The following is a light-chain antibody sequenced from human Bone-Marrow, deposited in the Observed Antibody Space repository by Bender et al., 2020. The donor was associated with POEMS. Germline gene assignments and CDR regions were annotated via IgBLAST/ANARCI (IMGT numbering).Light chain of an antibody. CDR2: EVS. V-gene: IGLV2-23*02. CDR3: CSYVGISNVV. J-gene: IGLJ2*01. CDR1: SSDVGNYNL. Sequence: QSVLTQPASVSGSPGQSITISCTGTSSDVGNYNLLSWYQQHPGKVPKLMIYEVSKRPSGVSNRFSGSKSGNTASLTISGLQAEDEADYYCCSYVGISNVVFGGGTKLTVL.